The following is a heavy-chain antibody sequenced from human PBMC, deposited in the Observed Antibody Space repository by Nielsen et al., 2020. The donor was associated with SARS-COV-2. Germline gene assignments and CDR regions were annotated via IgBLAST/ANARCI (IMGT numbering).Heavy chain of an antibody. CDR2: ISTSGSTI. D-gene: IGHD1-26*01. Sequence: GESLKISCAASGFTFSSYEMNWVRQAPGKGLEWVSYISTSGSTIYYADSVKGRFTVSRDNANNSLYLEMNSLRAEDTAIYYCVRETESYPYYFDLWGQGTLVTVSS. J-gene: IGHJ4*02. V-gene: IGHV3-48*03. CDR3: VRETESYPYYFDL. CDR1: GFTFSSYE.